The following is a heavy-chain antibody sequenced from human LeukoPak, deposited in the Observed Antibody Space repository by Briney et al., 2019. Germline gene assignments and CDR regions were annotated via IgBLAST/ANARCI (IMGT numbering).Heavy chain of an antibody. J-gene: IGHJ3*02. D-gene: IGHD6-19*01. CDR3: AKASASYSSGWTNAFDI. Sequence: GGSLRLSCAASGFTFDDYAMHWVRQAPGKGLEWVSGISWNSGSIGYADSVKGRFTTSRDNAKNSLYLQMNSQRAEDTALYYCAKASASYSSGWTNAFDIWGQGTMVTVSS. CDR1: GFTFDDYA. CDR2: ISWNSGSI. V-gene: IGHV3-9*01.